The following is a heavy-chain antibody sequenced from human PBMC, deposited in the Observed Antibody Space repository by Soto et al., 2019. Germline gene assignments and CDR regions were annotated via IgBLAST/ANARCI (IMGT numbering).Heavy chain of an antibody. J-gene: IGHJ4*02. D-gene: IGHD3-16*01. CDR3: AIHAAYDSVWGKSDGSDY. Sequence: QLQLQESGPGLVKPSETLSLACTVSGGSISSNSYYWDWIRQPPGKGLEWIGSMYYSGATYHNPSLQRPLAISVDTSKNQFSLHLSSVTAADTAVYYCAIHAAYDSVWGKSDGSDYWGQGTLVTVSS. V-gene: IGHV4-39*01. CDR2: MYYSGAT. CDR1: GGSISSNSYY.